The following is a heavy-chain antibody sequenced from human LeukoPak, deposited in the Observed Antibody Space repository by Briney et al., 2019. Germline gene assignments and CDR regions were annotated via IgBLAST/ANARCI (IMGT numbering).Heavy chain of an antibody. Sequence: PGGSLRLSCAASGFTFTNYALHWVRQAPGKGLEWMCMISYDGDNKYYADSVKGRFTISRDNSENTLYLQMNNLRPEDTAIYFCARDLHYDILAGYNWFDPWGQGTLVTVSS. CDR1: GFTFTNYA. D-gene: IGHD3-9*01. CDR2: ISYDGDNK. CDR3: ARDLHYDILAGYNWFDP. J-gene: IGHJ5*02. V-gene: IGHV3-30-3*01.